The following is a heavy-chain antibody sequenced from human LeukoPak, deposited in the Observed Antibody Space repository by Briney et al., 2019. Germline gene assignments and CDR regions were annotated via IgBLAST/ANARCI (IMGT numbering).Heavy chain of an antibody. CDR2: MKEDGSEK. D-gene: IGHD3-10*01. CDR3: ARRGGSGWFREQDY. Sequence: PGGSLRLSCVASGFTLSTYWMTWVRQAPGKGLEWVANMKEDGSEKYFVDSVKGRFTISRDNAKNSLYLQMNSLRAEDTAVCYCARRGGSGWFREQDYWGQGTLVTVSS. V-gene: IGHV3-7*01. J-gene: IGHJ4*02. CDR1: GFTLSTYW.